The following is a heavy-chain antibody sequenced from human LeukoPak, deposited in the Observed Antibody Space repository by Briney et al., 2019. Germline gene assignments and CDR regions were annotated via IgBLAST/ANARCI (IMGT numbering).Heavy chain of an antibody. J-gene: IGHJ4*02. CDR2: INHSGST. V-gene: IGHV4-34*01. CDR3: ARGYQLLYTSANFDY. D-gene: IGHD2-2*02. CDR1: GGSFSGYY. Sequence: TPSETLSLTCAVYGGSFSGYYWSWIRQPPGKGLEWIGEINHSGSTNYNPSPKSRVTISVDTSKNQFSLKLSSVTAADTAVYYCARGYQLLYTSANFDYWGQGTLVTVSS.